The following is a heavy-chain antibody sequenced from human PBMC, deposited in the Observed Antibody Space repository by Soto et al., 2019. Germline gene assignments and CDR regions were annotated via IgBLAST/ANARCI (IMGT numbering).Heavy chain of an antibody. CDR3: ARLYYGSGSDYYFDY. CDR2: INAGNGNT. V-gene: IGHV1-3*01. Sequence: ASVKVSRKACGYTFTSYAMHWVRQAPGQRVEWMGWINAGNGNTKYSQKFQGRVTITRDTSASTAYMELSSLRSEDTSVYYCARLYYGSGSDYYFDYWGQGTLVTVSS. CDR1: GYTFTSYA. D-gene: IGHD3-10*01. J-gene: IGHJ4*01.